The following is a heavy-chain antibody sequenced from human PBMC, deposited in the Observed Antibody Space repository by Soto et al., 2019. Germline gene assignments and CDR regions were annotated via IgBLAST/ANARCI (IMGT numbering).Heavy chain of an antibody. CDR2: VKSDGSSA. V-gene: IGHV3-74*01. Sequence: GGSLRLSCVGSGFTFSNYWMHWVRQAPGKGLEWVSRVKSDGSSAYYADSVKGRFTISRDNSKNTLYLQMNSLRAEDTAVYYCRIVVVTATHHYYGMDVWGQGTTVTVSS. J-gene: IGHJ6*02. CDR1: GFTFSNYW. D-gene: IGHD2-21*02. CDR3: RIVVVTATHHYYGMDV.